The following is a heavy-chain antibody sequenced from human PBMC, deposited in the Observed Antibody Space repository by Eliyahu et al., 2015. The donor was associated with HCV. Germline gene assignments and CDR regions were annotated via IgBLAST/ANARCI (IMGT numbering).Heavy chain of an antibody. CDR2: FLFRWGP. V-gene: IGHV4-61*01. J-gene: IGHJ6*02. CDR3: ARDRIAAAGNTYGYYYYGMDV. CDR1: GGSVSSGSYY. D-gene: IGHD6-13*01. Sequence: QVQLQESGPGLVKPSETLSLTCTVSGGSVSSGSYYWSWIRQPPGKGLEWIGVFLFRWGPHHNPSLKSRVTISVDTSKNQFSLKLSSVTAADTAVYYCARDRIAAAGNTYGYYYYGMDVWGQGTTVTVSS.